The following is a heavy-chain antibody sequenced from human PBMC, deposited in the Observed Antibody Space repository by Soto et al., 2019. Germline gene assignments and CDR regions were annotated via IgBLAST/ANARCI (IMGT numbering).Heavy chain of an antibody. D-gene: IGHD2-21*01. CDR2: INPNSGGT. V-gene: IGHV1-2*02. CDR1: GYIFTDYY. J-gene: IGHJ5*02. CDR3: ARPYCGTNSCHNCFDP. Sequence: ASVKVSCKASGYIFTDYYINWVRQSPGQGLEWMGWINPNSGGTTYAQRFQGRVTMTTDTSISTAHMELSRLRSDDTAVYYCARPYCGTNSCHNCFDPWGQGTLVTVSS.